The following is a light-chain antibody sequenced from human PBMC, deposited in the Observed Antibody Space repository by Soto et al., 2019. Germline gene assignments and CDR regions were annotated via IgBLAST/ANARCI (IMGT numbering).Light chain of an antibody. J-gene: IGLJ2*01. CDR1: SGSIASNY. CDR3: QSYDSSIVV. Sequence: NFMLTQPHSVSESPGKTVTISCTRSSGSIASNYVQWYQQRPGSAPTTVIYEDKQRPSGVPDRFSGSIDSSSNSASLTISGLKTEDEADYYCQSYDSSIVVFGGGTKLTVL. CDR2: EDK. V-gene: IGLV6-57*04.